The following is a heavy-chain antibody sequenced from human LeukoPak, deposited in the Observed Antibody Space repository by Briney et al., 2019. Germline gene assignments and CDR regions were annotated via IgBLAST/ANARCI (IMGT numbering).Heavy chain of an antibody. V-gene: IGHV3-23*01. D-gene: IGHD6-19*01. CDR3: AKDPRTYSSGWYYFDY. CDR1: GFTFSNYP. Sequence: GGSLRLSCAASGFTFSNYPMSWVRQAPGKGLEWVSVIGGSGGSTYYADSVKGRFTISRDNSKNTLYLQMNSLRAEDTAVYYCAKDPRTYSSGWYYFDYWGQGTLVTVSS. J-gene: IGHJ4*02. CDR2: IGGSGGST.